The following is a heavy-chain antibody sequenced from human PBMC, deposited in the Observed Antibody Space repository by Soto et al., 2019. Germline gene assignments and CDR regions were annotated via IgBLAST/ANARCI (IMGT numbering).Heavy chain of an antibody. CDR1: GYTFTGYY. Sequence: QVQLVQSGAEVKEPGASVKVSCKASGYTFTGYYLHWVRQAPGQGLEWVGWISPYTGGTSYAQKFEGWVTMTRDTSISTVYMELSRLKSDDTAVYYCARARAEQEIAADPYFDHWGQGTLVTVSS. V-gene: IGHV1-2*04. J-gene: IGHJ4*02. CDR3: ARARAEQEIAADPYFDH. CDR2: ISPYTGGT. D-gene: IGHD6-25*01.